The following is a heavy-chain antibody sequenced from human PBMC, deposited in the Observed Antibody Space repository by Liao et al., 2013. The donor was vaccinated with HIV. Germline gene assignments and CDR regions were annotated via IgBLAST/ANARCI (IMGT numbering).Heavy chain of an antibody. D-gene: IGHD3-3*01. Sequence: QVQLQESGPGLVKPSETLSLTCTVSGGSISNYYWSWIRQSPGKGLEWIGYVHYTGSTNYNPSLKSRVTISVDTSKKQFSLKLSSGTAADTAVYYCARGDFWSGNSSYWYFDLWGRGTLVTVSA. CDR3: ARGDFWSGNSSYWYFDL. CDR1: GGSISNYY. J-gene: IGHJ2*01. CDR2: VHYTGST. V-gene: IGHV4-59*01.